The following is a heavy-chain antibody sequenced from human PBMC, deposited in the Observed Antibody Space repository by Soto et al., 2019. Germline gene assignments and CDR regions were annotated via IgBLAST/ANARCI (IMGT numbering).Heavy chain of an antibody. CDR2: IYFGGTT. D-gene: IGHD3-22*01. CDR3: ARLGGYFQALDS. J-gene: IGHJ4*02. CDR1: GGSISPNY. V-gene: IGHV4-59*08. Sequence: SETLSLTCTVSGGSISPNYWSWIRQPPGKGLEWIGYIYFGGTTMYNPSLKSRVTISVDTSKNQFSLKLTSVTAADTAVYYCARLGGYFQALDSWGQGTLVTVSS.